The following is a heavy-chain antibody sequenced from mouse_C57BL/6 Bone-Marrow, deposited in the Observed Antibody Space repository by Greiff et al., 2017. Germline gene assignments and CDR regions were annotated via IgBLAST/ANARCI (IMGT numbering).Heavy chain of an antibody. V-gene: IGHV3-6*01. Sequence: VQLQESGPGLVKPSQSLSLTCSVTGYSITSGYYWNWIRQFPGNKLEWMGYISYDGSNNYNPSLKNRISITRDTSKNQFFLKLNSVTTEDTATYYCARGAGRAMDYWGQGTSVTVSS. CDR1: GYSITSGYY. CDR3: ARGAGRAMDY. J-gene: IGHJ4*01. D-gene: IGHD3-3*01. CDR2: ISYDGSN.